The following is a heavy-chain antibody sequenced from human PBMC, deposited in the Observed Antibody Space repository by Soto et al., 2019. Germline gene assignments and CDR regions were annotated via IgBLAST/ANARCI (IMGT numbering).Heavy chain of an antibody. CDR1: GDTDTNYV. V-gene: IGHV1-69*13. Sequence: SVKVSCKASGDTDTNYVISWVRQAPGQGLEWLGGIFPKFGTTYSAQKLQDRLTITADESTSTVYMQLSSLRLDDTAVYYCEAEMTFGKLSVVWGQGTTVTVSS. D-gene: IGHD3-16*02. CDR2: IFPKFGTT. CDR3: EAEMTFGKLSVV. J-gene: IGHJ6*02.